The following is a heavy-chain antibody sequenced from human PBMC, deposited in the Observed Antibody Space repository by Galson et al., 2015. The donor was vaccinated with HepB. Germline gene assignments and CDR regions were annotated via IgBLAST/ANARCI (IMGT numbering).Heavy chain of an antibody. J-gene: IGHJ6*02. CDR2: ISGSGGTT. Sequence: SLRLSCAASGFIFSGYAMNWVRQAPGKGLEWVSGISGSGGTTYYADSVKGRFTISRDNSKNTLYLQMNSLRAEDTAVYYCGKDRSVWFYYYGVDVWGQGTTVTVSS. CDR1: GFIFSGYA. D-gene: IGHD6-19*01. CDR3: GKDRSVWFYYYGVDV. V-gene: IGHV3-23*01.